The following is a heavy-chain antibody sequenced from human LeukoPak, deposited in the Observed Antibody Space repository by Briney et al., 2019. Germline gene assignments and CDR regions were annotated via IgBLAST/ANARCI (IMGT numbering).Heavy chain of an antibody. CDR2: VTGSGGTK. CDR1: GFTFSNYA. V-gene: IGHV3-23*01. D-gene: IGHD1-26*01. CDR3: AKPRSGSYDFDY. Sequence: PGGSLRLSCAASGFTFSNYAMSWVRQAPGKGLEWVSGVTGSGGTKYYADSVKGRFTISRDNSKNTLYLQMNSLRAEDTAVYYYAKPRSGSYDFDYWGQGTLVTVSS. J-gene: IGHJ4*02.